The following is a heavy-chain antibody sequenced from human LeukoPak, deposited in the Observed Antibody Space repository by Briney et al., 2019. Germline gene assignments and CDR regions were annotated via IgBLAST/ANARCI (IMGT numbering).Heavy chain of an antibody. Sequence: ASVKVSYKASGGTFSSYAISWVRQAPGQGLEWMGGIIPIFGTANYAQKFQGRVTITADESTSTAYMELSSLRSEDTAVYYCARGIEWLQLQYYFDYWGQGTLVTVSS. D-gene: IGHD5-24*01. CDR1: GGTFSSYA. CDR2: IIPIFGTA. J-gene: IGHJ4*02. CDR3: ARGIEWLQLQYYFDY. V-gene: IGHV1-69*13.